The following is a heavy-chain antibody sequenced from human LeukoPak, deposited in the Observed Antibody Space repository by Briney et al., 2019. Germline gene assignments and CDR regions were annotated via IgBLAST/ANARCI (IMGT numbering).Heavy chain of an antibody. D-gene: IGHD3-3*01. CDR1: GGSFSGYY. CDR2: IYHSGST. J-gene: IGHJ4*02. V-gene: IGHV4-34*01. Sequence: PSETLSLTCAVYGGSFSGYYWSWIRQPPGKGLEWIGYIYHSGSTYYNPSLKSRVTISVDRSKNQFSLKLSSVTAADTAVYYCARGGYDFWSGSSPSYYFDYWGQGTLVIVSS. CDR3: ARGGYDFWSGSSPSYYFDY.